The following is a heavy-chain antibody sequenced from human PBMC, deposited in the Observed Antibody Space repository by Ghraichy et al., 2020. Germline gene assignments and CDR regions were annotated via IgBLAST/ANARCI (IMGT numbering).Heavy chain of an antibody. CDR2: VNPNSGDT. V-gene: IGHV1-2*06. D-gene: IGHD6-25*01. CDR1: GYSFRSHF. CDR3: ARDFQRGDFDS. Sequence: ASVKVSCKASGYSFRSHFFHWVRQAPGQGLQWMGRVNPNSGDTDYAQEFQGRVTMTRDTSISTAYMELSRLTSEDTAVYYCARDFQRGDFDSWGQGTLVTVSS. J-gene: IGHJ4*02.